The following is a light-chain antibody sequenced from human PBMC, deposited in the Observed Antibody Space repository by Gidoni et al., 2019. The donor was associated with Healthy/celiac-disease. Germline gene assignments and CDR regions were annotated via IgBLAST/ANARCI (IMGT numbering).Light chain of an antibody. V-gene: IGKV3-11*01. CDR1: QSVSSY. CDR2: DAS. CDR3: QQRRNWPPLYT. J-gene: IGKJ2*01. Sequence: EIVLQHSPATLSLSPRDRANHACRAGQSVSSYLGWYKQKPGKAPRRLIYDASTRANVIPARFSGSGSGTDFTLIISSLEPEDFAVYSCQQRRNWPPLYTFGQGTKLEIK.